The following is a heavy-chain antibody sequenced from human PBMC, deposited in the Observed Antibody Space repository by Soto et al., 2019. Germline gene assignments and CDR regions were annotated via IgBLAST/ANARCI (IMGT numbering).Heavy chain of an antibody. CDR1: GGSISSGDYY. V-gene: IGHV4-30-4*01. J-gene: IGHJ6*02. D-gene: IGHD4-17*01. CDR2: IYYSGST. CDR3: ASHYGDYGSYYYYGMDV. Sequence: LSLTCTVSGGSISSGDYYWSWIRQPPGKGLEWIGYIYYSGSTYYNPSPKSRVTISVDTSKNQFSLKLSSVTAADTAVYYCASHYGDYGSYYYYGMDVWGQGTTVTVSS.